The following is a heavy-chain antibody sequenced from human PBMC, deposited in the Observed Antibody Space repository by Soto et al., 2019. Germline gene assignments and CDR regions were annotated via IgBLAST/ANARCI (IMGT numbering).Heavy chain of an antibody. Sequence: AGGSLRLSCAASGVTFNTYGLTWVRQAPGKGLEWVSSIDSISSSIYYADSVRGRFTISRDNAKSSLFLQMNSLRAEDTAVYYCARGWSAPDYWGQGTLVTVSS. V-gene: IGHV3-21*01. CDR3: ARGWSAPDY. J-gene: IGHJ4*02. D-gene: IGHD2-15*01. CDR1: GVTFNTYG. CDR2: IDSISSSI.